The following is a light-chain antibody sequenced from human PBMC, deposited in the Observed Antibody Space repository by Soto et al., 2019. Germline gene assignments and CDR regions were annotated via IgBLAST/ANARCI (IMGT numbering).Light chain of an antibody. CDR1: QTVNNNY. CDR2: RAS. J-gene: IGKJ5*01. CDR3: QQANTFPT. Sequence: ILLTQSPYTLSLSPGERATLSCRASQTVNNNYVAWYQQKPGHAPSLLIFRASNKATGIPDRLSGSGSGTDFTLTISSLHPEDFPTYYCQQANTFPTFGQGTRLEIK. V-gene: IGKV3-20*01.